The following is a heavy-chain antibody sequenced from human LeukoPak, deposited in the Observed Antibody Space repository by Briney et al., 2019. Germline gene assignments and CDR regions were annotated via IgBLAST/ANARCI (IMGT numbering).Heavy chain of an antibody. Sequence: GGSLRLSCAASGFTFSSYGMHWVRQAPGKGLEWVAVISYDGSNKYYADSVKGRFTISRDNSKNTLYLQMNSLRAEDTAVYYCARDMNYWGQGTLVTVSS. V-gene: IGHV3-30*19. CDR2: ISYDGSNK. D-gene: IGHD3-16*01. J-gene: IGHJ4*02. CDR1: GFTFSSYG. CDR3: ARDMNY.